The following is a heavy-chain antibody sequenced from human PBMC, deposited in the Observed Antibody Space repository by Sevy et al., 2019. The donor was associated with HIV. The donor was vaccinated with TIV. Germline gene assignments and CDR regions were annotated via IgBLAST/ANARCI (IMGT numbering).Heavy chain of an antibody. Sequence: GGSLRLSCAASGFTFSSYEMNWVRQAPGKGLEWVSYISSSGSTIYYADSVKGRFTISRDKAKNSQYLQMNSLRAEDTAVYYCARGGLLYYYYYGMDVWGQGTTVTVSS. V-gene: IGHV3-48*03. CDR3: ARGGLLYYYYYGMDV. CDR1: GFTFSSYE. CDR2: ISSSGSTI. J-gene: IGHJ6*02. D-gene: IGHD2-15*01.